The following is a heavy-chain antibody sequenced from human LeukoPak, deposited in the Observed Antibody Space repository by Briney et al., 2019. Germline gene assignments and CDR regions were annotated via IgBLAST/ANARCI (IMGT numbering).Heavy chain of an antibody. V-gene: IGHV1-69*05. Sequence: SVKLSCKSSGGTFSSYAISWVRQPPAQGLEWMGGIIPIFGTANYAQKFQGRVTITTDESTSTAYMALRSLRSEDTAVYYCARGAAAPSENWFDPWGQGTLVTVSS. CDR1: GGTFSSYA. D-gene: IGHD2-2*01. CDR3: ARGAAAPSENWFDP. CDR2: IIPIFGTA. J-gene: IGHJ5*02.